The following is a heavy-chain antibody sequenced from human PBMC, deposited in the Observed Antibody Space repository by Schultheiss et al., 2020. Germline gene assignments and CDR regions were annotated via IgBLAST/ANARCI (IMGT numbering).Heavy chain of an antibody. Sequence: GGSLRLSCAASGFTFSSYGMHWVRQAPGKGLEWVSSISSSSSYIYYADSVKGRFTISRDNAKNSLYLQMNSLRAEDTAVYYCAINGGYCSGGSCFDSQAGYGMDVWGQGTTVTVSS. J-gene: IGHJ6*02. CDR2: ISSSSSYI. CDR3: AINGGYCSGGSCFDSQAGYGMDV. D-gene: IGHD2-15*01. V-gene: IGHV3-21*01. CDR1: GFTFSSYG.